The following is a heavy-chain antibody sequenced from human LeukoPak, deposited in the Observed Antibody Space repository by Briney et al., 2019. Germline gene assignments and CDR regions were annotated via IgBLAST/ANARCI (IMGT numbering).Heavy chain of an antibody. J-gene: IGHJ5*02. CDR2: INPNNGDT. CDR3: AREGIAVAGTNWFDP. Sequence: ASVKVSCKTSGYTFTGYYMHWVRQAPGQGLEWMGWINPNNGDTNYAQKFQGWVTMTRDTSISTAYMELSRLRSDDTAVYYCAREGIAVAGTNWFDPWGQGTLVTVSS. D-gene: IGHD6-19*01. V-gene: IGHV1-2*04. CDR1: GYTFTGYY.